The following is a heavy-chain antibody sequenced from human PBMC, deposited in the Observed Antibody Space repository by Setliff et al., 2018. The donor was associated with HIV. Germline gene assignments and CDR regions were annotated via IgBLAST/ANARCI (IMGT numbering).Heavy chain of an antibody. V-gene: IGHV3-23*01. CDR2: VGVGGYDT. CDR1: GFAFSTFD. CDR3: AVSPDGDCATTECANWFDP. Sequence: PGGSLRLSCAAYGFAFSTFDMNWVRQAQGKGPEWVAAVGVGGYDTFYTDSVRGRFAVSRDNSKNTAYLQMNSLRTEDTAVYFCAVSPDGDCATTECANWFDPWGQGTQVTVSS. D-gene: IGHD4-17*01. J-gene: IGHJ5*02.